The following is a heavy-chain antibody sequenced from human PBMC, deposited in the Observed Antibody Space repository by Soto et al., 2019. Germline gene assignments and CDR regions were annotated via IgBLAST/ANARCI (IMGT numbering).Heavy chain of an antibody. CDR2: TYYRSNWYS. CDR1: GDSVSSASTA. V-gene: IGHV6-1*01. J-gene: IGHJ4*02. D-gene: IGHD3-10*01. Sequence: SQTLSLTCAISGDSVSSASTAWSWIRQSPSRGLEWLGRTYYRSNWYSDYAVSVKSRITINPDTSKNQFSLQLKSVTPEDTDVYYCPRGSYYSGRVWGRGPLVTVSS. CDR3: PRGSYYSGRV.